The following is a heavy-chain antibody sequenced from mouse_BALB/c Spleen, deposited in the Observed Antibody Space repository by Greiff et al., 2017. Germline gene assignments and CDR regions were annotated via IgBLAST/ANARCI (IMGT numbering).Heavy chain of an antibody. Sequence: QVQLKESGPGLVQPSQSLSITCTVSGFSLTSYGVHWVRQSPGKGLEWLGVIWSGGSTDYNAAFISRLSISKDNSKSQVFFKMNSLQADDTAIYYCARNGDLLWLRWYFDVWGAGTTVTVSS. CDR1: GFSLTSYG. D-gene: IGHD2-2*01. CDR3: ARNGDLLWLRWYFDV. J-gene: IGHJ1*01. V-gene: IGHV2-4-1*01. CDR2: IWSGGST.